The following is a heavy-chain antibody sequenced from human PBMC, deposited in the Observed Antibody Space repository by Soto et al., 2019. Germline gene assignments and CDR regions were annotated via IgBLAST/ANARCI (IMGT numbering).Heavy chain of an antibody. J-gene: IGHJ5*02. Sequence: QVQLQESGPGQVKSSETLSLTCTVSGGSMTSYYWSWIRKSAGKGLEWIGRIHISGLTNYNPSLESRVTMSVDTSKNRFSLRLSSVTAADTAVYYCVTDKGSYQATWFDPWGQGILVSVSS. V-gene: IGHV4-4*07. CDR1: GGSMTSYY. D-gene: IGHD3-16*02. CDR2: IHISGLT. CDR3: VTDKGSYQATWFDP.